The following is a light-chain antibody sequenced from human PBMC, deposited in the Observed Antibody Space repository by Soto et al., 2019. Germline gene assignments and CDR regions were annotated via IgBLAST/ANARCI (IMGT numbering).Light chain of an antibody. CDR3: QQYYSSLPYT. Sequence: DIVMTQSPDSLAVSLGERATINCKSSQSVLYSSNNKNYLAWYQQKPGQPPKLLIYWASTRESGVPDRFSGSGSGTDFTLTISSLQAEDVAVYYCQQYYSSLPYTFGQGTKVEIK. CDR2: WAS. CDR1: QSVLYSSNNKNY. V-gene: IGKV4-1*01. J-gene: IGKJ2*01.